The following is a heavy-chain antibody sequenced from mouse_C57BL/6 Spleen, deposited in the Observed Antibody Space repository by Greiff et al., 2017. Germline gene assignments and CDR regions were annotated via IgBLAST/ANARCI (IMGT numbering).Heavy chain of an antibody. CDR1: GYTFTSYW. CDR2: IDPSDSET. Sequence: QVQLQQPGAELVRPGSSVKLSCKASGYTFTSYWMHWVKQRPIQGLEWIGNIDPSDSETHYNQKFKDKATLTVDKSSSTAYMQLSSLTSEDSAVCDCARVFGNYFDYWGQGTTLTVSS. CDR3: ARVFGNYFDY. D-gene: IGHD1-1*02. J-gene: IGHJ2*01. V-gene: IGHV1-52*01.